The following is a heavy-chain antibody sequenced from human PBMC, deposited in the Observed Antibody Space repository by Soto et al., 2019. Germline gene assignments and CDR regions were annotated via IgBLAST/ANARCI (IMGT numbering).Heavy chain of an antibody. Sequence: SETLSLTCTVSGGSISSGGYYWSWIRQHPGKGLEWIGYIYYSGSTYYNPSLKSRVTISVDTSKNQFSLKLSSVTAADTAVYYCARVMVPHVIHCSSTSCLTYFDYWGQGTLVTVSS. V-gene: IGHV4-31*03. D-gene: IGHD2-2*01. CDR1: GGSISSGGYY. CDR2: IYYSGST. CDR3: ARVMVPHVIHCSSTSCLTYFDY. J-gene: IGHJ4*02.